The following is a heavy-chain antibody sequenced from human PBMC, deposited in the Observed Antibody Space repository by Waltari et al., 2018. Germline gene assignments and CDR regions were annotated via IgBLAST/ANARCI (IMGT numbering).Heavy chain of an antibody. CDR2: ISNDGNNK. D-gene: IGHD5-12*01. Sequence: QMQLVESGGGVVQPGRSLRLPWAASGFIFRHCNMHLVRQAPGQGLEWVAGISNDGNNKDYADSVKTRFTVSRENSKNTLYLQINSLRDDDTAVYYCVKYSGFDYFFDYWGKGTLVTVSS. J-gene: IGHJ4*02. V-gene: IGHV3-30*18. CDR3: VKYSGFDYFFDY. CDR1: GFIFRHCN.